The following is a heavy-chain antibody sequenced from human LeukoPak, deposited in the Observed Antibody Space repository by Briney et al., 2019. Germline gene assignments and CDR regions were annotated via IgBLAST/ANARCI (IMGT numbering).Heavy chain of an antibody. CDR2: ISYDGSNK. J-gene: IGHJ4*02. CDR1: GFTFSSYA. V-gene: IGHV3-30*04. CDR3: AKGPDYGSGSYCDY. Sequence: GGSLRLSCAASGFTFSSYAMHWVRQAPGKGLEWVAVISYDGSNKYYADSVKGRFTISRDNSKNTLYLQINSLRAEDTAVYYCAKGPDYGSGSYCDYWGQGTLVTVSS. D-gene: IGHD3-10*01.